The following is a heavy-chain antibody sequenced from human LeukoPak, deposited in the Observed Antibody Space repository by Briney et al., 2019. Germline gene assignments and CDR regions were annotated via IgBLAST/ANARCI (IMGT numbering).Heavy chain of an antibody. J-gene: IGHJ4*02. CDR3: ARASILD. CDR2: IIPILGIA. CDR1: GYTFTSYA. Sequence: GASVKVSCEASGYTFTSYAMNWVRQAPGQGLEWMGRIIPILGIANYAQKFQGRVTITADKSTNTAYMELSSLRSEDTAVYYCARASILDWGQGTLVTVSS. D-gene: IGHD5-24*01. V-gene: IGHV1-69*04.